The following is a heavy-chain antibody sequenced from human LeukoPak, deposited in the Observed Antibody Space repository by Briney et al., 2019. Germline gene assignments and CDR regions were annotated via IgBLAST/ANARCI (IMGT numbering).Heavy chain of an antibody. V-gene: IGHV1-2*02. Sequence: ASVKVSCKASGYTFTGYYMHWVRQAPGQGLEWMGWINPNTGGTNYAQNFQGRVTMTRDTSISTAYMELSRLRSDDTAVYYCARGVAAAGIIGQNWFDPWGQGTLVTVSS. CDR1: GYTFTGYY. CDR2: INPNTGGT. CDR3: ARGVAAAGIIGQNWFDP. D-gene: IGHD6-13*01. J-gene: IGHJ5*02.